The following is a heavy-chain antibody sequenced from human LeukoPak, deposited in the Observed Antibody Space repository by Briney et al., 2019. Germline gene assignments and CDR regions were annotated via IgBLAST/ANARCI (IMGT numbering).Heavy chain of an antibody. J-gene: IGHJ5*02. D-gene: IGHD6-13*01. CDR3: ARGGSSWPNWFDP. V-gene: IGHV4-30-2*01. CDR2: IYHSGST. CDR1: GGSISSGGYS. Sequence: SQTLSLTCTVSGGSISSGGYSWSWIRQPPGKGLEWIGYIYHSGSTYYNPSLKSRVTISVDRSKNQFSLKLSSVTAADTAVYYCARGGSSWPNWFDPWGQGTLVTVSS.